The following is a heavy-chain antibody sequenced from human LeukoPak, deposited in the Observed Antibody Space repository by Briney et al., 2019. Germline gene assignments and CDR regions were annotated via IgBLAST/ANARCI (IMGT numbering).Heavy chain of an antibody. D-gene: IGHD4-17*01. CDR1: GGSISRYY. Sequence: PSETLSLTCTVSGGSISRYYWSWIRQPPGKGLEWIGYIYYSGSTNYNPSLKSRVTISVDTSKNQFSLKLSSVTAADTAVYYCAIEGYGDLLDYWGQGTLVTVSS. CDR2: IYYSGST. V-gene: IGHV4-59*01. J-gene: IGHJ4*02. CDR3: AIEGYGDLLDY.